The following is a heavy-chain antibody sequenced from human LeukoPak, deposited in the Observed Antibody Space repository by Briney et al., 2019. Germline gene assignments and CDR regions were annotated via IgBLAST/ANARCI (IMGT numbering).Heavy chain of an antibody. D-gene: IGHD2-2*01. V-gene: IGHV3-21*01. CDR1: GFTFSSYS. CDR3: AKDLGYCSSTSCSDAFDI. J-gene: IGHJ3*02. CDR2: ISSSSSYI. Sequence: GGSLRLSCAASGFTFSSYSMNWVRQAPGKGLEWVSSISSSSSYIYYADSVKGRFTISRDNAKNSLYLQMNSPRAEDTAVYYCAKDLGYCSSTSCSDAFDIWGQGTMVTVSS.